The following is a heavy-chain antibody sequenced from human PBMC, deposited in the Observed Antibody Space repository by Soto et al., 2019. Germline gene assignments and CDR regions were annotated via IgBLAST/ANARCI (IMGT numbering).Heavy chain of an antibody. D-gene: IGHD1-7*01. V-gene: IGHV4-4*02. CDR2: IYHSGST. J-gene: IGHJ3*02. CDR3: ARSRNYGAFDI. Sequence: SETLSLTCAVSGGAISSSNLGRWVRQPPGKGLEWIGEIYHSGSTNYNPSLKSRVTISVDTSKNQFSLKLSSVTAADTAVYYCARSRNYGAFDIWGQETMVTVSS. CDR1: GGAISSSNL.